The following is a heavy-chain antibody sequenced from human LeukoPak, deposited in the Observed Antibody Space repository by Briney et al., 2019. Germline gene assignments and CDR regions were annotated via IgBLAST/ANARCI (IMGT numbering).Heavy chain of an antibody. Sequence: PGRSLRLSCATSGFTFSYYGMHWVRQAPGKGLEWVAVIWYDGSNKYYADSVKGRFTISRDNSKNTLYLQMNSLGAEDTAVYYCARAWRYYYDSSGPPIDYWGQGTLVTVSS. CDR3: ARAWRYYYDSSGPPIDY. V-gene: IGHV3-33*01. CDR2: IWYDGSNK. D-gene: IGHD3-22*01. J-gene: IGHJ4*02. CDR1: GFTFSYYG.